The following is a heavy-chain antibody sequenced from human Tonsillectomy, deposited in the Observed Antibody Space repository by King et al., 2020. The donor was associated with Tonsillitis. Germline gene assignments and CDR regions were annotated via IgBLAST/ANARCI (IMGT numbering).Heavy chain of an antibody. CDR3: AGTQPSRWGLNWFDP. CDR2: MYYSGST. J-gene: IGHJ5*02. D-gene: IGHD3-16*01. CDR1: GGSINSYY. Sequence: VQLQESGPGLVKPSETLSLTCTVSGGSINSYYSGWFRQPPGKGLEWIGYMYYSGSTNYNPSLKIRVTISANTSKNQFSLKLNFVTAADTAGNYCAGTQPSRWGLNWFDPWGQGTLVTVSS. V-gene: IGHV4-59*08.